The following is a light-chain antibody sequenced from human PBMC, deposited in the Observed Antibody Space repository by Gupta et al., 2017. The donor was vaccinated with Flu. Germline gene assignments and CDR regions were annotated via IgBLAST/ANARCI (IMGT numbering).Light chain of an antibody. CDR1: QSISSY. V-gene: IGKV1-39*01. J-gene: IGKJ4*01. CDR2: AAS. Sequence: DIQMTQSSSSLSASVGDRVTITCRASQSISSYLNWYQQKPGKAPKLLIYAASSVHSVFPSSVSCSGSGTDFTLTISSLQPEDCATYYCQQSYSTPLTFGGGTKVEIK. CDR3: QQSYSTPLT.